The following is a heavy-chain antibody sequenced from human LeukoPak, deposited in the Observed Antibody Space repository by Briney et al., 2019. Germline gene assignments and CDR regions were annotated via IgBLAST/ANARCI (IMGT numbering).Heavy chain of an antibody. V-gene: IGHV4-59*01. CDR3: ARGGATGARTRGAFVPSFDN. CDR1: GGSISTYY. CDR2: IYYSGST. D-gene: IGHD4/OR15-4a*01. Sequence: SETLSLTCTVSGGSISTYYWSWIRQPPGKGLEWIGDIYYSGSTNSNPSLRSRVAISVDTSKNQFSLKLNSVTASDTAVYYCARGGATGARTRGAFVPSFDNWGQGSLVTVSS. J-gene: IGHJ4*02.